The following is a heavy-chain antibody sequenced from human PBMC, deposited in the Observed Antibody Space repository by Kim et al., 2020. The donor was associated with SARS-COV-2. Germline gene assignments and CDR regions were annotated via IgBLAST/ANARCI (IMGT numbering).Heavy chain of an antibody. J-gene: IGHJ6*02. CDR3: ARGLKPNYYYYGMDV. CDR2: INHSGST. CDR1: GGSFSGYY. V-gene: IGHV4-34*01. Sequence: SETLSLTCAVYGGSFSGYYWSWIRQPPGKGLEWIGEINHSGSTNYNPSLKSRVTISVDTSKNQFSLKLSSVTAADTAVYYCARGLKPNYYYYGMDVWGQGTTVTVSS.